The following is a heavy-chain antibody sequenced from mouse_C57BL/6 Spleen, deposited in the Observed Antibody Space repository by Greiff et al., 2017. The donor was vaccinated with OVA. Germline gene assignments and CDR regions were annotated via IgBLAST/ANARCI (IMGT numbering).Heavy chain of an antibody. D-gene: IGHD1-1*01. CDR2: IDPSDSYT. CDR1: GYTFTSYW. CDR3: ALITTVVGGDY. Sequence: QVQLQQPGAELVMPGASVKLSCKASGYTFTSYWMHWVKQRPGQGLEWIGEIDPSDSYTTYNQKFKGKSTLTVDKSSSTAYMQLSSLTSEDSAVYYCALITTVVGGDYWGQGTTLTVSS. J-gene: IGHJ2*01. V-gene: IGHV1-69*01.